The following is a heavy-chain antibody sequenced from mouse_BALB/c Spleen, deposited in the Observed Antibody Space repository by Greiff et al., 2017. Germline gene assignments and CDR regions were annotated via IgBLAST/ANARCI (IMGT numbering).Heavy chain of an antibody. CDR1: GFTFTDYY. J-gene: IGHJ4*01. CDR3: ARAYYGHYYAMDY. D-gene: IGHD2-10*01. CDR2: IRNKANGYTT. Sequence: DVKLVESGGGLVQPGGSLRLSCATSGFTFTDYYMSWVRQPPGKALEWLGFIRNKANGYTTEYSASVKGRFTISRDNSQSILYLQMNTLRAEDSATYYCARAYYGHYYAMDYWGQGTSVTVSS. V-gene: IGHV7-3*02.